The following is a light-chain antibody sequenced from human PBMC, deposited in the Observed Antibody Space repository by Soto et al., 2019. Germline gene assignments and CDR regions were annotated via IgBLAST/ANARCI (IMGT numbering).Light chain of an antibody. V-gene: IGKV1-33*01. J-gene: IGKJ1*01. CDR1: QSINNY. CDR3: HQYYDISPT. CDR2: YAS. Sequence: PFCLTASVRDRVSISCMASQSINNYLNWYQQKTGKAPKLLIYYASNRETGVPSRFSGSGSGTDFTITISSLQAEDVAVYYCHQYYDISPTFGEGTKVDIK.